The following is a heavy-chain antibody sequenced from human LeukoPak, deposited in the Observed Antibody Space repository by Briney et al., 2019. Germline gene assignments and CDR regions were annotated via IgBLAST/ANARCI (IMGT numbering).Heavy chain of an antibody. J-gene: IGHJ4*02. D-gene: IGHD6-13*01. CDR3: VKGGIAAAGVFDY. V-gene: IGHV3-30*18. CDR2: ISYDGSYY. CDR1: GFTFSSYG. Sequence: GRSLRLSCAASGFTFSSYGMHWVRQAPGKGLEWVAAISYDGSYYYYADSVKGRFTISRDNSKNTLYLQMSSLRAEDTAVYYCVKGGIAAAGVFDYWGQGTLVTVSS.